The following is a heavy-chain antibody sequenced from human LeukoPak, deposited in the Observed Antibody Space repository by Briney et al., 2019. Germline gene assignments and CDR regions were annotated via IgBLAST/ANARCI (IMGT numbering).Heavy chain of an antibody. Sequence: ASVKVSCKVSGYTLTELSMLWVRQAPGKGLEWMGGFDPEDGETIYAQKFRGRVTMTEDTSTDTAYMELSSLRSEDTAVYYCATDLGLQNDYWGQGTLVTVSS. CDR3: ATDLGLQNDY. CDR1: GYTLTELS. V-gene: IGHV1-24*01. J-gene: IGHJ4*02. CDR2: FDPEDGET.